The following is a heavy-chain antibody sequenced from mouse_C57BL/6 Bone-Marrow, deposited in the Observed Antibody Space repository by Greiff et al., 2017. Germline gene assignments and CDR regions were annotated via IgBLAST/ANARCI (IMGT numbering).Heavy chain of an antibody. Sequence: QVQLQQPGAELVKPGASVKLSCKASGYTFTIYWMQWVKQRPGQGLEWIGEIDPSDSYSNYNQKFKGKATLTVDTSSSTAYMQLSRLTAEDSAVYYCAARVFDYWGQGTTLTVSS. CDR2: IDPSDSYS. D-gene: IGHD3-1*01. CDR1: GYTFTIYW. CDR3: AARVFDY. J-gene: IGHJ2*01. V-gene: IGHV1-50*01.